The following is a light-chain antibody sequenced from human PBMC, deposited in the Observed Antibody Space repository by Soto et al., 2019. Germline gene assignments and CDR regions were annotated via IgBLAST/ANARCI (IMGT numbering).Light chain of an antibody. CDR2: GAS. Sequence: EIVLTQSPGTLSLSPGERATLSCRASQSVSSTYLIWYQQKPGQAPRLLIYGASSRATGVPDRFSGSGSGTDFTLTISRLEPEDFAVYYCQQYGNSPRITFGQGTRWRL. CDR3: QQYGNSPRIT. J-gene: IGKJ5*01. CDR1: QSVSSTY. V-gene: IGKV3-20*01.